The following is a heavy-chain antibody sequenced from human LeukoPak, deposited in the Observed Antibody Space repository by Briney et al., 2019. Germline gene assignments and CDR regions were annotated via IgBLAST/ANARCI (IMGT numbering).Heavy chain of an antibody. CDR1: GFTCGDYA. V-gene: IGHV3-49*04. J-gene: IGHJ4*02. Sequence: PGRSLRLSSTASGFTCGDYAMSWVRQAPGKGLEWVGFIRSKAYGGTTEYAASVKGRFTISRDDSKSIAYLQMNSLKTEDTAVYYCTRARRYFDWLLYYFDYWGQGTLVTVSS. D-gene: IGHD3-9*01. CDR3: TRARRYFDWLLYYFDY. CDR2: IRSKAYGGTT.